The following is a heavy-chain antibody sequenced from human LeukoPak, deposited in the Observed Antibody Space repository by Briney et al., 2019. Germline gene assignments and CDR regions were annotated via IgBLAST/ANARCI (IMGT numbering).Heavy chain of an antibody. D-gene: IGHD3-10*01. CDR1: GFTFSSYG. CDR3: ARAGGLLWFGELRYMDV. CDR2: IRYDGSNK. J-gene: IGHJ6*03. V-gene: IGHV3-30*02. Sequence: GGSLRLSCAASGFTFSSYGMHWVRQAPGEGLEWVAFIRYDGSNKYYADSVKGRFTISRDNAKNSLYLQMNSLRAEDTALYYCARAGGLLWFGELRYMDVWGKGTTVTVSS.